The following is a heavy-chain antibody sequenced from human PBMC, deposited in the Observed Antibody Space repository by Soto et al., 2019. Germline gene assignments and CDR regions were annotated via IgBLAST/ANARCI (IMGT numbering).Heavy chain of an antibody. CDR1: GFTVSGYS. J-gene: IGHJ5*02. CDR2: ISYDGNNK. V-gene: IGHV3-30-3*01. Sequence: QEQVLQSGGGVVQPGRSLRLSCVASGFTVSGYSMHWVRQAPGKGLEWVSLISYDGNNKDYADSVKGGFTISRDNSKNALYLKMDRLRSEDTAVYYCVRCWGTGDGSNLGYNWFDPWGQGSLVIVSS. D-gene: IGHD7-27*01. CDR3: VRCWGTGDGSNLGYNWFDP.